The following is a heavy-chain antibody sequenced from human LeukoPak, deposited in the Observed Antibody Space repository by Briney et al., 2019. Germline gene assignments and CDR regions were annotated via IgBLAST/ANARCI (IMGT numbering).Heavy chain of an antibody. CDR1: GGSISSYY. V-gene: IGHV4-59*01. J-gene: IGHJ4*02. D-gene: IGHD5-12*01. CDR2: IYYSGRT. Sequence: SETLSLTCTVSGGSISSYYCSWIRQPPGKGLEWIGYIYYSGRTKYNPALESRVTISADTSKNQFSLKLTSVTAADTAVYYCARDRALLEYSGYHFGYWGQGTLVTVSS. CDR3: ARDRALLEYSGYHFGY.